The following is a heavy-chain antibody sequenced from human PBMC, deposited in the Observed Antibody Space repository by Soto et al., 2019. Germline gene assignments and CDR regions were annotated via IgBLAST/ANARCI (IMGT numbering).Heavy chain of an antibody. V-gene: IGHV1-18*01. CDR2: ISAHNGNT. CDR1: GYDFTTYG. Sequence: QVHLVPSGAEVKKPGASVKVSCKGSGYDFTTYGITWVRQAPGHGLEWMAWISAHNGNTDYAQKLQGRVTVTRDTSTSTAYMELRSPRSDDTAMYYCARGRYGDYWGQGALVTVSS. J-gene: IGHJ4*02. D-gene: IGHD1-1*01. CDR3: ARGRYGDY.